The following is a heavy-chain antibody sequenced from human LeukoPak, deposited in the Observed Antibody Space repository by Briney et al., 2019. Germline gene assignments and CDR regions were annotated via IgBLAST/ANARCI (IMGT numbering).Heavy chain of an antibody. CDR3: TRDGVLRFLEWLSLTYYMDV. Sequence: PGRSLRLSCTASGFTFGDYAMSWVRQAPGKGLEWVGFIRSKAYGGTTEYAASVKGRFTISRDDSKSIAYLQMNSLKTEDTAVYYCTRDGVLRFLEWLSLTYYMDVWGKGTTVTVSS. V-gene: IGHV3-49*04. D-gene: IGHD3-3*01. J-gene: IGHJ6*03. CDR2: IRSKAYGGTT. CDR1: GFTFGDYA.